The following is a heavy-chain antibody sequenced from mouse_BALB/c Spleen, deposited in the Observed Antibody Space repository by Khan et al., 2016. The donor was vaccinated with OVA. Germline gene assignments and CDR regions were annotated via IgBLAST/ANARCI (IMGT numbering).Heavy chain of an antibody. J-gene: IGHJ3*01. CDR3: ARGYFGNYEFVY. Sequence: QVQLKQSGAELVKPGASVKLSCKTSGYTFTSYWIQWVKQRPGQGLGWIGEIFPGTGTTYYNENFKGKATLTIDTSSSTAYMQLSSLTSEDSAVYFCARGYFGNYEFVYWGQGTLVTVSA. CDR2: IFPGTGTT. CDR1: GYTFTSYW. V-gene: IGHV1S132*01. D-gene: IGHD2-1*01.